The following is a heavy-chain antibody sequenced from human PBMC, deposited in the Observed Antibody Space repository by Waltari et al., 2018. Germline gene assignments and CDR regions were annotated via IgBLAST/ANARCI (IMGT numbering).Heavy chain of an antibody. CDR3: ARDTTGGLGHFDY. Sequence: DVQLVESGGGLVQPGGSLRLSCAASGVIFSNYWMSWVRPAPGKGLEWVANIKQDGSEKYYVDSVKGRFTISRDNAKNSLYLQMNSLRAEDTAVYFCARDTTGGLGHFDYWGQGTLVTVPS. CDR2: IKQDGSEK. D-gene: IGHD1-1*01. V-gene: IGHV3-7*03. J-gene: IGHJ4*02. CDR1: GVIFSNYW.